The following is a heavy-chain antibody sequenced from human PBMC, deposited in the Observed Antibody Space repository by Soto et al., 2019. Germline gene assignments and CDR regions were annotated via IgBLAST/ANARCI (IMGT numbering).Heavy chain of an antibody. Sequence: EVQLVESGGDLVQPGVSLRLSCAASGFTFNNYWMHWVRQAPGKGLVWVSRIKGDESSTNYADSVKGRFTISRDNAKNTLYLQMNGLRPEETAVYYCARGGSGAYLLDYWGQGTLVTVSS. CDR2: IKGDESST. J-gene: IGHJ4*02. CDR1: GFTFNNYW. V-gene: IGHV3-74*01. D-gene: IGHD3-10*01. CDR3: ARGGSGAYLLDY.